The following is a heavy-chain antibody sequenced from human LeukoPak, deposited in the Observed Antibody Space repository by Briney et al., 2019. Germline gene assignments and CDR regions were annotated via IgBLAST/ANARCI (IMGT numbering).Heavy chain of an antibody. CDR1: GYTFTGYY. V-gene: IGHV1-2*02. D-gene: IGHD2-15*01. CDR3: AREFRFTVGYCSGGSCYSDWFDP. Sequence: ASVKVSCKASGYTFTGYYMHWVRQAPGQGLEWMGWINPNSGGTNYAQKFQGRVTMTRDTSISTAYMELSRLRSDDTAVYYRAREFRFTVGYCSGGSCYSDWFDPWGQGTLVTVSS. J-gene: IGHJ5*02. CDR2: INPNSGGT.